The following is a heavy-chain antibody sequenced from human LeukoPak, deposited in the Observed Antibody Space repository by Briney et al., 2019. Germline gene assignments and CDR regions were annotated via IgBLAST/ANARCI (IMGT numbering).Heavy chain of an antibody. J-gene: IGHJ5*02. D-gene: IGHD6-19*01. CDR3: ARVGYSSGWYSDPSWFDP. Sequence: PSETQSLTCTVSGGSISSCYWSWIRQPPGKGLEWIGYIYYSGSTNYNPSLKSRVTISVDTSKNQFSLKLSSVTAADTAVYYCARVGYSSGWYSDPSWFDPWGQGTLVTVSS. V-gene: IGHV4-59*01. CDR1: GGSISSCY. CDR2: IYYSGST.